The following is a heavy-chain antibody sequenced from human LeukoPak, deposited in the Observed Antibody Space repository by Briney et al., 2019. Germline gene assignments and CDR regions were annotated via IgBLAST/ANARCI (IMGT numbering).Heavy chain of an antibody. CDR1: GGSISSYY. V-gene: IGHV4-59*08. D-gene: IGHD2-15*01. CDR3: ASGSPYCSGGSCLNFDY. Sequence: SETLSPTCTVSGGSISSYYWSWIRQPPGKGLEWIGYIYYSGSTNYNPSLKSRVTISVDTSKNQFSLKLSSVTAADTAVYYCASGSPYCSGGSCLNFDYWGQGTLVTLSS. CDR2: IYYSGST. J-gene: IGHJ4*02.